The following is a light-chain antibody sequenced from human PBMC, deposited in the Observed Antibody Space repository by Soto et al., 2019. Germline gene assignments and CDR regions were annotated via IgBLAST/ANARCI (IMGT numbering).Light chain of an antibody. CDR2: STS. V-gene: IGKV1-39*01. Sequence: IQLTQSPSSLSASVGDSVTITCRTSQSISAYLNWYRQKPGQAPELLIYSTSKLHSGVPSRFSGSGSVTEFTLTINSLQPEDLGTYFCQHSHSTEYSFGQGTRLEIK. CDR1: QSISAY. J-gene: IGKJ2*01. CDR3: QHSHSTEYS.